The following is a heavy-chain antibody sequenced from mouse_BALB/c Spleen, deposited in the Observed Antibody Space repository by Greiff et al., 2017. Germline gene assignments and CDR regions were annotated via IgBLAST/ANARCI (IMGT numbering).Heavy chain of an antibody. Sequence: EVQGVESGGGLVKPGGSLKLSCAASGFTFSSYAMSWVRQTPEKRLEWVASISSGGSTYYPDSVKGRFTISRDNARNILYLQMSSLRSEDTAMYYCARGPRITTDYWGQGTTLTVSS. CDR1: GFTFSSYA. CDR3: ARGPRITTDY. V-gene: IGHV5-6-5*01. J-gene: IGHJ2*01. CDR2: ISSGGST. D-gene: IGHD1-1*01.